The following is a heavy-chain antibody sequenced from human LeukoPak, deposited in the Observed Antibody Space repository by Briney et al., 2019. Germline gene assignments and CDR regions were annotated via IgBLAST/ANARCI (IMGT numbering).Heavy chain of an antibody. CDR1: EFTFSNYG. V-gene: IGHV3-30*18. D-gene: IGHD3-22*01. Sequence: GRSLRLSCAVSEFTFSNYGMHWVRQAPGKGLEWVAVISHDGSKKYYVDSVKGRFTISRDNSKNTLYLQMNSLRAEDTAVYYCANGFYYDSSGYLYGGGFDYWGQGTLVTVSS. J-gene: IGHJ4*02. CDR2: ISHDGSKK. CDR3: ANGFYYDSSGYLYGGGFDY.